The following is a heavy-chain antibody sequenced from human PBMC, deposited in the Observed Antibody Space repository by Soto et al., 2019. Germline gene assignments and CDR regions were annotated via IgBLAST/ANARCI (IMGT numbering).Heavy chain of an antibody. CDR3: AGSGLENWFDP. Sequence: QITLKESGPSLVKPTQTLTLTCTFSGFSLSTSGVGVGWIRQPPGKALEWLALIYWDDDKRYSPSLKSRLTITKDTSKNQVVLTMTNTDPVDTATYYCAGSGLENWFDPWGQGTLVTVSS. V-gene: IGHV2-5*02. J-gene: IGHJ5*02. CDR1: GFSLSTSGVG. CDR2: IYWDDDK. D-gene: IGHD3-10*01.